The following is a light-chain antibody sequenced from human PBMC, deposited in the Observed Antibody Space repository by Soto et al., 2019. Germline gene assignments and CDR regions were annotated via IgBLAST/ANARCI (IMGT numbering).Light chain of an antibody. V-gene: IGKV3-20*01. CDR1: QSVSSSY. J-gene: IGKJ3*01. CDR3: QQYGSSPLFT. CDR2: GAS. Sequence: EIVLTQSPGTLSLSPGERATLSCRASQSVSSSYLAWYQQKPGQAPRLLIYGASSRSTGIPDRFSGSLSGTDFTLTISRLEPEDFAVYYCQQYGSSPLFTFGPGTKVDIK.